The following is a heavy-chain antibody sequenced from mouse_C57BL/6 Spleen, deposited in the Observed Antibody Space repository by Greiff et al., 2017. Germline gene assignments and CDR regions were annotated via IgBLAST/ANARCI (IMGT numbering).Heavy chain of an antibody. CDR2: IRLKSDNYAT. V-gene: IGHV6-3*01. CDR3: TEGPLYFDY. J-gene: IGHJ2*01. Sequence: EVQRVESGGGLVQPGGSMKLSCVASGFTFSNYWMNWVRQSPEKGLEWVAQIRLKSDNYATHYAESVKGRFTISRDDSKSSVYLHMSNSRAEDTGVYYGTEGPLYFDYWGQGTTLTDSS. CDR1: GFTFSNYW.